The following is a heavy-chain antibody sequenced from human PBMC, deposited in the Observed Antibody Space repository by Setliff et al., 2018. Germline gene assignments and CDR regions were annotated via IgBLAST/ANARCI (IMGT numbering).Heavy chain of an antibody. J-gene: IGHJ5*02. CDR2: IYTSGST. V-gene: IGHV4-4*08. Sequence: SETLSLTCTVSGGSISSYYWSWIRQPPWKGLEWIGYIYTSGSTNYNPSLKSRVTTSIDTSKNQFSLKLSSVTAADTALYHCAREVWTIYDKSWSGYTDLWGQGTQVTVSS. D-gene: IGHD3-3*01. CDR1: GGSISSYY. CDR3: AREVWTIYDKSWSGYTDL.